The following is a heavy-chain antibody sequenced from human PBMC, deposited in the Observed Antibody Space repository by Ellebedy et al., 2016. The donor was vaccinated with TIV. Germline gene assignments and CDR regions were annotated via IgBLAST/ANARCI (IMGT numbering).Heavy chain of an antibody. CDR3: TRDLTNIVSGDY. CDR1: GFTFSRYW. Sequence: GESLKISCSASGFTFSRYWMNWVRQAPGKGLDWVASINQDGSEKYYVESVEGRFTISRDNAKNSLYLQVNSLRAEDTAVYYCTRDLTNIVSGDYWGQGTLVTVSS. CDR2: INQDGSEK. J-gene: IGHJ4*02. D-gene: IGHD5/OR15-5a*01. V-gene: IGHV3-7*01.